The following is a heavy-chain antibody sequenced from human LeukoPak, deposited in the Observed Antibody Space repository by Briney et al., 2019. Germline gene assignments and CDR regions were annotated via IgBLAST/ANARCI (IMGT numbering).Heavy chain of an antibody. Sequence: GGSLRLSCAASGFIFSNYRMHWVRQAPGKGLEYVSVITSDGRSTYYADSVKGRFTISRDNSRNTLYLQMNSLRADDTAVYYCANDRRFCSGGSCYSGKGGAFDIWGQGTMVTVSS. J-gene: IGHJ3*02. D-gene: IGHD2-15*01. CDR2: ITSDGRST. V-gene: IGHV3-64*04. CDR1: GFIFSNYR. CDR3: ANDRRFCSGGSCYSGKGGAFDI.